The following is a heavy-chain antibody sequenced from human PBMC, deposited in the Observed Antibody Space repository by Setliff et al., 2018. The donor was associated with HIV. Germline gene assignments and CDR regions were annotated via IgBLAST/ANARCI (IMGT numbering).Heavy chain of an antibody. CDR3: ARVPGYSSGTSYMDV. J-gene: IGHJ6*03. CDR1: GGSFSSYY. CDR2: INYSGST. V-gene: IGHV4-34*01. Sequence: PSETLSLTCAVYGGSFSSYYWSWIRQPPGKGLEWIGEINYSGSTNYNPSLKSRVTISVDTSKNQFSLKLRSVTAADRAVYYCARVPGYSSGTSYMDVWGKGTTVTV. D-gene: IGHD6-19*01.